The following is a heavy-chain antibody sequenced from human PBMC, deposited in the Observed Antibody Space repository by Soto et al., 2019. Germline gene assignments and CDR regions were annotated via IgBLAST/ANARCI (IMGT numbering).Heavy chain of an antibody. CDR1: EYTFTTFY. Sequence: QVQLVQSGAEVSKPGASVKISCRASEYTFTTFYIHWVRQTPGQGLERLGMVSPSGDSTTYAQRLQGRVSMTRDQSTSTPFMELRSLRNEDTALYHCARHFGIVRNYYCSYGIDVWGQGATVSVSS. CDR2: VSPSGDST. D-gene: IGHD3-16*02. CDR3: ARHFGIVRNYYCSYGIDV. J-gene: IGHJ6*01. V-gene: IGHV1-46*01.